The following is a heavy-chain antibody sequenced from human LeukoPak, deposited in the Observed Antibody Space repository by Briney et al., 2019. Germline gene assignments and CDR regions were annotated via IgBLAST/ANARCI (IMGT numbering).Heavy chain of an antibody. CDR2: TYYRSKWYS. J-gene: IGHJ4*02. CDR3: TRDWGNFFDY. V-gene: IGHV6-1*01. CDR1: GDSVSSNSGA. Sequence: SQTLSLTCALSGDSVSSNSGAWNWLRQSPSRGLEWLGRTYYRSKWYSDYAVSVKSRITIDPDTSKNQFSLQLNSVTPEDTAVYYCTRDWGNFFDYWGQGALVTVSS. D-gene: IGHD7-27*01.